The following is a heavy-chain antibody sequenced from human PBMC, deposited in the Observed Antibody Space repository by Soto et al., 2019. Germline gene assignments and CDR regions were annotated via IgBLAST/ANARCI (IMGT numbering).Heavy chain of an antibody. J-gene: IGHJ5*02. V-gene: IGHV3-23*01. CDR1: GFNFRNYA. CDR2: ISSGDAFT. D-gene: IGHD6-19*01. Sequence: VHLLESGGGLVQPGGSLRLSCAASGFNFRNYAMSWVRQAPGKGLEWVSTISSGDAFTYYADSVKGRFTISRDYSKSTLYLQMNTLRAEDTAVYYCAKDRQESSFSWGQGTLVTVSS. CDR3: AKDRQESSFS.